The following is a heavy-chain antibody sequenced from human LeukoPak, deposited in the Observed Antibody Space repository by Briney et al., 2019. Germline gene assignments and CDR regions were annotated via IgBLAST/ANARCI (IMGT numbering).Heavy chain of an antibody. J-gene: IGHJ4*02. D-gene: IGHD3-3*01. CDR1: GGSFSGYY. V-gene: IGHV4-34*01. CDR3: ARLSGIRFYAFDY. CDR2: INHSGST. Sequence: SETLSLTCAVYGGSFSGYYWSWIRQPPGKGLEWIGEINHSGSTNYNPSLKSRVTISVDTSKNQFSLKLSSVTAADTAVYYCARLSGIRFYAFDYWGQGTLVTVSS.